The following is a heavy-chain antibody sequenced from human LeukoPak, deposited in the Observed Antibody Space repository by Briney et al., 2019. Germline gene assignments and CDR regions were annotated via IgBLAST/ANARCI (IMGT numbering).Heavy chain of an antibody. CDR2: IKPDGSEK. Sequence: GGSLRLSCADSGITFSGNWMSWVRQAPGKGLEWVAHIKPDGSEKYYVDSVRGRFTISRDNAENSLYLEMNSLRAEDTAVYYCARDREWSFDYWGQGTLVSVSS. V-gene: IGHV3-7*05. J-gene: IGHJ4*02. CDR3: ARDREWSFDY. D-gene: IGHD3-3*01. CDR1: GITFSGNW.